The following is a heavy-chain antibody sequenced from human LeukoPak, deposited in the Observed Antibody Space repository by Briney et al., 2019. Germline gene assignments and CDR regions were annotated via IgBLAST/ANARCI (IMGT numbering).Heavy chain of an antibody. J-gene: IGHJ4*02. CDR3: ARALSYSYGSMDF. D-gene: IGHD5-18*01. V-gene: IGHV3-21*01. Sequence: GGPLRLSCADSGFTFSSYSMNWVRQAPGKGLEWVSSISSGSKYIYNADSVKGRFTISRDNAKNSLYLQMNSLRAEDTAVYYCARALSYSYGSMDFWGQGTLVIVSS. CDR1: GFTFSSYS. CDR2: ISSGSKYI.